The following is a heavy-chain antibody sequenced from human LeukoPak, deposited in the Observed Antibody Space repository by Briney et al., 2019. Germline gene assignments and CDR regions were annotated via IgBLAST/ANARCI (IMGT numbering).Heavy chain of an antibody. CDR1: GFTFDDYG. D-gene: IGHD6-13*01. Sequence: SLRLSCAASGFTFDDYGMHWVRQAPGKGLEWVSGISWNRGSIGYADSVKGRFTISRDTAKNSLYLQMNSLRPEDTALYYCAKGGAAADNYGYFDLWGRGTLVTVSS. CDR2: ISWNRGSI. V-gene: IGHV3-9*01. J-gene: IGHJ2*01. CDR3: AKGGAAADNYGYFDL.